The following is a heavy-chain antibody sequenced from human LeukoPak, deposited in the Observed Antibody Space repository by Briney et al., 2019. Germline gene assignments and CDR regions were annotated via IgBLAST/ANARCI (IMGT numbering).Heavy chain of an antibody. Sequence: SETLSLTCSVSGGSITKNGYYWGWIRQSPETGLEWIGSMHYSGSTYYNPSLNSRVTISVDTSKNQFSLKLTSVTAADTAVYYCARDHFDDPYHPLFDYWGQGTLVTVSS. D-gene: IGHD3-9*01. CDR1: GGSITKNGYY. J-gene: IGHJ4*02. CDR2: MHYSGST. CDR3: ARDHFDDPYHPLFDY. V-gene: IGHV4-39*07.